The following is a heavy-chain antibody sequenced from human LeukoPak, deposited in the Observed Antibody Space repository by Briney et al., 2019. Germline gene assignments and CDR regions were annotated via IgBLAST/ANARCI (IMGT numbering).Heavy chain of an antibody. CDR3: ARGAGAVAGTGDYYYGMDV. V-gene: IGHV4-34*01. CDR1: GGSFSGYY. D-gene: IGHD6-19*01. CDR2: INHSGST. Sequence: SETLSLTCAVYGGSFSGYYWSWIRQPPGKGLEWIGEINHSGSTSYNPSLKSRVTISVDTSKNQFSLKLSSVTAADTAVYYCARGAGAVAGTGDYYYGMDVWGQGTTVTVSS. J-gene: IGHJ6*02.